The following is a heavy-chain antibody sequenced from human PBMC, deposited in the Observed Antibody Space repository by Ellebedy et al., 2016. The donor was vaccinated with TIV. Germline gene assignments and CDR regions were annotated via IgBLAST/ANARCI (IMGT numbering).Heavy chain of an antibody. D-gene: IGHD2/OR15-2a*01. J-gene: IGHJ4*02. Sequence: GESLKISCAASGFTFDDYGMTWVRQAPGKGLEWVSGISWNGGITDYADSVKGRFTISRDNAKNSLYLQMNSLRAEDTALYYCARSNSSNFYHRLDCWGQGTLVTVSS. CDR2: ISWNGGIT. CDR1: GFTFDDYG. V-gene: IGHV3-20*04. CDR3: ARSNSSNFYHRLDC.